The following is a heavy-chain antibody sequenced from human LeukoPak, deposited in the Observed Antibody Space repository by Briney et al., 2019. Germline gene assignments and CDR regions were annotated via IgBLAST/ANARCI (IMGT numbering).Heavy chain of an antibody. V-gene: IGHV4-61*02. CDR3: ARDLAGYVDV. Sequence: SETLSLTCTVSGGSISSGSYYWSWIRQPAGKGLEWIGRIYSSVSTNYNPSFKSRVTILVTSTNKFSLELTSVTAADTAVYYCARDLAGYVDVWGRGTLVTVAS. J-gene: IGHJ2*01. CDR1: GGSISSGSYY. CDR2: IYSSVST.